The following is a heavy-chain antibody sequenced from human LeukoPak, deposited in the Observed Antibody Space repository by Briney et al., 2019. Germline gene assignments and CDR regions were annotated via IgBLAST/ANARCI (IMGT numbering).Heavy chain of an antibody. CDR3: ARQDYDFWSGYPVSDY. D-gene: IGHD3-3*01. CDR1: GFTFSSHW. V-gene: IGHV3-7*01. J-gene: IGHJ4*02. Sequence: GGSLRLSCAASGFTFSSHWMSWVRQAPGKGLEWVANIKQDGSEKYYVDSVKGRFTISRDNAKNSLYLQMNSLRAEDTAVYYCARQDYDFWSGYPVSDYWGQGTLVTVSS. CDR2: IKQDGSEK.